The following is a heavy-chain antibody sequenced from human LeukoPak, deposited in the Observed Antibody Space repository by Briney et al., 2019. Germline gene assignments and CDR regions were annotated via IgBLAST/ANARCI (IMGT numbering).Heavy chain of an antibody. J-gene: IGHJ5*02. CDR2: INSDGINT. CDR3: ARDLGQYYDTSDNWFDP. Sequence: GGSLRLSCAASGFTFSSYEMNWVRQAPGKGLVWVSRINSDGINTSYADSVKGRFTISRDNAKNTLNLQMNSLRAEDTAVYYCARDLGQYYDTSDNWFDPWGQGALVTVSS. D-gene: IGHD3-22*01. CDR1: GFTFSSYE. V-gene: IGHV3-74*01.